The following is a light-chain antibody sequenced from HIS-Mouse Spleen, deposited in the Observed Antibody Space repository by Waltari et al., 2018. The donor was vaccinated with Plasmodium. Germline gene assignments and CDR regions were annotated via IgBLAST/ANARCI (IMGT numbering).Light chain of an antibody. CDR2: GAS. V-gene: IGKV3-20*01. CDR3: QQYGSSPYT. CDR1: QSVSSSY. J-gene: IGKJ2*01. Sequence: EIVLTQSPGTLSLSPGERATLSCRDSQSVSSSYLAWYQQKPGQAPRLLIYGASSRATGIPDRFSGSGSGTDFTLTIRRLEPEDFAVYYCQQYGSSPYTFGQGTKLEIK.